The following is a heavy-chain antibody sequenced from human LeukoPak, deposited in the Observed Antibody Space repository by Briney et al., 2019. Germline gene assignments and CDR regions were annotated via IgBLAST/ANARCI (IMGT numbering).Heavy chain of an antibody. CDR2: ISGSGGST. CDR1: GVTFSSYW. V-gene: IGHV3-23*01. D-gene: IGHD3-10*01. J-gene: IGHJ4*02. CDR3: AKGGFGESFY. Sequence: GGSLRLSCAAAGVTFSSYWMSLVRQAPGKGLEWVSAISGSGGSTYYADSVKGRFTISRDNSKNTLYLQMNSLRAEDTAVYYCAKGGFGESFYWGQGTLVTVSS.